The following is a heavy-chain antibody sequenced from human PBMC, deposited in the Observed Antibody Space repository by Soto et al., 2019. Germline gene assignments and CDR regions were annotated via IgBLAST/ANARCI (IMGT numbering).Heavy chain of an antibody. D-gene: IGHD6-6*01. Sequence: GGSLRLSCAASGFTVSSNYMSWVRQAPGKGLEWVSVIYSGGSTYYADSVKGRFTISRDNSKNTLYLQMNSLRAKDTAVYYCARGYSSSSGYYYYYYMDVWGKGTTVTVSS. CDR3: ARGYSSSSGYYYYYYMDV. V-gene: IGHV3-66*01. CDR1: GFTVSSNY. J-gene: IGHJ6*03. CDR2: IYSGGST.